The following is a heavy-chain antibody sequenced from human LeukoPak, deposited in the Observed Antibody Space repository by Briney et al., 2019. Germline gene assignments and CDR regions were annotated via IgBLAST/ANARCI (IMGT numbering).Heavy chain of an antibody. J-gene: IGHJ6*02. CDR3: ARKSTGMDV. D-gene: IGHD2-2*01. CDR2: IYPGDSDT. CDR1: GYSFTTYW. V-gene: IGHV5-51*01. Sequence: GESLKISCKGSGYSFTTYWIAWVRQMPGKGLEWLGIIYPGDSDTRYSPSFQGQVTISADESISTAYLQWSSLKASDSAIYYCARKSTGMDVWGQGTTVTVSS.